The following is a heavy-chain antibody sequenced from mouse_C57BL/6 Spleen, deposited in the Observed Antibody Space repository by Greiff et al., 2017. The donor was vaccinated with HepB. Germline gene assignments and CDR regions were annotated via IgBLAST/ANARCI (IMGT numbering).Heavy chain of an antibody. D-gene: IGHD1-1*01. CDR2: IYPGSGNT. J-gene: IGHJ3*01. Sequence: VKLQQSGPELVKPGASVKISCKASGYSFTSYYIHWVKQRPGQGLEWIGWIYPGSGNTKYNEKFKGKATLTADTSSSTAYMQLSSLTSEDSAVYYCARSYGSSLFAYWGQGTLVTVSA. V-gene: IGHV1-66*01. CDR1: GYSFTSYY. CDR3: ARSYGSSLFAY.